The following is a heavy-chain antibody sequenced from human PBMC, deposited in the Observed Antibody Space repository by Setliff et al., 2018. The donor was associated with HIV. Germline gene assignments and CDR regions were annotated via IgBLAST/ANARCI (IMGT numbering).Heavy chain of an antibody. D-gene: IGHD2-2*01. CDR1: GYTFTTYA. Sequence: GASVKVSCKASGYTFTTYAIHWVRQAPGQRLEFMGWINAGNGNTGYARKFRGRVTMTRKTSISTAYMELRSLRSDDTAVYYCARGYCSSTSCYGIYYFDNWGQGTPVTVSS. CDR3: ARGYCSSTSCYGIYYFDN. J-gene: IGHJ4*02. CDR2: INAGNGNT. V-gene: IGHV1-3*01.